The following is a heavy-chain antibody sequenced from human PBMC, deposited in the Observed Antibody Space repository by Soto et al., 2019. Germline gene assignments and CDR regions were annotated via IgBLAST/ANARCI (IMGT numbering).Heavy chain of an antibody. V-gene: IGHV4-59*01. D-gene: IGHD2-15*01. CDR2: IYYSGST. CDR1: GGSISSYY. J-gene: IGHJ5*02. CDR3: ARYSYCSGGSCYWSDP. Sequence: SETLSLTCTVSGGSISSYYWSWIRQPPGKGLEWIGYIYYSGSTNYNPSLKSRVTISVDTSKNQFSLKLSSVTAADTAVYYCARYSYCSGGSCYWSDPWGQGTLVTVSS.